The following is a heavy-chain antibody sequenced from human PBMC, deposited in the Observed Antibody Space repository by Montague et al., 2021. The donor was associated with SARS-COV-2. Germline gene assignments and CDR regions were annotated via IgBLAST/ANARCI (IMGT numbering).Heavy chain of an antibody. D-gene: IGHD2/OR15-2a*01. V-gene: IGHV3-30-3*01. CDR1: GFTFSNYA. CDR2: ISYDGSNK. CDR3: ARVLGGYYGMDV. J-gene: IGHJ6*02. Sequence: SLRLSCAASGFTFSNYAMHWVRQALGKGLEWVAVISYDGSNKYYADSVKGRFTISRDNSKNTPYLQMNSLRAEDTAVYYCARVLGGYYGMDVWGQGTTVTVSS.